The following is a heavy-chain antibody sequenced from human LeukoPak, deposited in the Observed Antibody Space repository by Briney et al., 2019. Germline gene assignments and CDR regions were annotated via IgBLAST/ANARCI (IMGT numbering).Heavy chain of an antibody. D-gene: IGHD2-15*01. Sequence: GASVKVSCKASGYTFTDYGIIWVRQAPGQGLEWMGWISAYNGHTNYAQHLQGRVTMTTDTSTSTAYMELSSLRSEDTAVYYCARVGSSRENWFDPWGQGTLVTVSS. CDR2: ISAYNGHT. CDR1: GYTFTDYG. V-gene: IGHV1-18*01. CDR3: ARVGSSRENWFDP. J-gene: IGHJ5*02.